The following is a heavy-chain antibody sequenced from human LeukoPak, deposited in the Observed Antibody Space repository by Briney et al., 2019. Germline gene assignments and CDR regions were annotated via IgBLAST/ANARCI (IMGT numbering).Heavy chain of an antibody. D-gene: IGHD2-15*01. J-gene: IGHJ4*02. Sequence: LTGGSLRLSCAASGFTFSSYAMSWVRQAPGKGLEWVSVIYSGGSTYYADSVKGRFTISRDNSKNTLYLQMNSLRAEDTAVYYCAREGSGGYWGQGTLVTVSS. CDR3: AREGSGGY. V-gene: IGHV3-53*01. CDR2: IYSGGST. CDR1: GFTFSSYA.